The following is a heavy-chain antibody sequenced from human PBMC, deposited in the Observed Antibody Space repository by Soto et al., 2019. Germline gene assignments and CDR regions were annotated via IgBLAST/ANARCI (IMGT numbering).Heavy chain of an antibody. V-gene: IGHV1-69*13. CDR3: ARTGGYSYGLNYYHYVMDV. D-gene: IGHD5-18*01. CDR2: IIPIFGTA. Sequence: SVKVSCKASGGTFSSYAISWVRQAPGQGLEWMGGIIPIFGTANYAQKFQGRVTITADESTSTAYMELSSLRSEDTAVYYCARTGGYSYGLNYYHYVMDVWGQGTTVTVSS. J-gene: IGHJ6*02. CDR1: GGTFSSYA.